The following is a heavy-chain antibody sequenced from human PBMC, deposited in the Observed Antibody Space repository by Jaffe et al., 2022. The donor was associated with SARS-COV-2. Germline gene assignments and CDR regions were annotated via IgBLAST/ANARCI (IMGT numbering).Heavy chain of an antibody. CDR2: IYYSGST. V-gene: IGHV4-39*01. D-gene: IGHD2-15*01. CDR1: GGSISSSSYY. Sequence: QLQLQESGPGLVKPSETLSLTCTVSGGSISSSSYYWGWIRQPPGKGLEWIGSIYYSGSTYYNPSLKSRVTISVDTSKNQFSLKLSSVTAADTAVYYCARHGDVVVVAAWNWFDPWGQGTLVTVSS. CDR3: ARHGDVVVVAAWNWFDP. J-gene: IGHJ5*02.